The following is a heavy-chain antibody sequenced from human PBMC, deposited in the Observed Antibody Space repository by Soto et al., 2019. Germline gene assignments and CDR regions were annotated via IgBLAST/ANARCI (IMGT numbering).Heavy chain of an antibody. J-gene: IGHJ4*02. CDR2: IDTSSTKI. D-gene: IGHD3-3*01. Sequence: GGSLRLSCAASGYTFSDYYMSWIRQAPGKGLEWIPYIDTSSTKIYYADSVKGRFTISRDNAKNSLYLEMNSLRDEDTAVYYCASHYDMWSGYLSPVYYWGQGTLVTVS. CDR3: ASHYDMWSGYLSPVYY. V-gene: IGHV3-11*01. CDR1: GYTFSDYY.